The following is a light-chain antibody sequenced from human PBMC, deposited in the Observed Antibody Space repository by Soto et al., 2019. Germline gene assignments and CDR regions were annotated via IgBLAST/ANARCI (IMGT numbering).Light chain of an antibody. CDR2: RAS. CDR1: QSVSTN. CDR3: QQYNNWPPRWT. Sequence: EIGMTQSPATLSVSPGERATLSCRASQSVSTNLAWYQQKPGQAPRLRIYRASTRATGIPARFSGGGSGTEFTLTISSLPSEDFAVYLCQQYNNWPPRWTFGHGTKVEIK. V-gene: IGKV3-15*01. J-gene: IGKJ1*01.